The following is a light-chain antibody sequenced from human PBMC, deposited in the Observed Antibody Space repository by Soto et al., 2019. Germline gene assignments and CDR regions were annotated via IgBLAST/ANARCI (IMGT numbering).Light chain of an antibody. Sequence: EIVMTQSPATLSVSPGERATISCRASQSVSSNLAWYQQKPGQAPRLLIYGASTRATGIPARFSGSGSGTEFNLTISSLQSEDFAVYYCQQYNYWPPYTFGQGNKLEIK. J-gene: IGKJ2*01. CDR3: QQYNYWPPYT. CDR2: GAS. CDR1: QSVSSN. V-gene: IGKV3-15*01.